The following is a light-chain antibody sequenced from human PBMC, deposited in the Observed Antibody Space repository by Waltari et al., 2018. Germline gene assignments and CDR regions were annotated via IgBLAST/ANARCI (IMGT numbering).Light chain of an antibody. CDR1: SSNIGSNT. V-gene: IGLV1-44*01. Sequence: QSVLTQPPSASGTPGQRVTISCSGSSSNIGSNTVNWYQQLPGTAPKLLIYRNNQRPSGFPDRFSGSKSGTSASLAISGLQSEDEADYYCAAWDDSLKKVFGGGTKLTVL. J-gene: IGLJ3*02. CDR2: RNN. CDR3: AAWDDSLKKV.